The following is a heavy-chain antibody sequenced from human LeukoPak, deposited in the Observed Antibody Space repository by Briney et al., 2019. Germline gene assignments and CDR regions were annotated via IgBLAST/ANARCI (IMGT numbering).Heavy chain of an antibody. CDR3: ARFCSGGSCPDV. D-gene: IGHD2-15*01. CDR2: IYYGGST. Sequence: PSETLSLTCTVSGGSISSYFWTWIRQPPGQGLEWIGNIYYGGSTTYNPSLKSRVYISVDTSKNQFSLKLTSVTAADTAVYYCARFCSGGSCPDVWGQGTTVSVSS. J-gene: IGHJ6*02. V-gene: IGHV4-59*01. CDR1: GGSISSYF.